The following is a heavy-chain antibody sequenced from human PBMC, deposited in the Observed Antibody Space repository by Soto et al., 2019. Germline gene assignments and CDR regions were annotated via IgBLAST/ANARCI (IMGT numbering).Heavy chain of an antibody. Sequence: PGGSRRLSCVGSGFTFSSYEMNWVRQAPGKGLEWVSNIRSSGRSINYADSVKGRFTISRDNAKNSLYLQMNSLRAEDTAVYYCTRVRDSNEYWGQGTLVTVSS. D-gene: IGHD3-22*01. CDR1: GFTFSSYE. V-gene: IGHV3-48*03. CDR3: TRVRDSNEY. J-gene: IGHJ4*02. CDR2: IRSSGRSI.